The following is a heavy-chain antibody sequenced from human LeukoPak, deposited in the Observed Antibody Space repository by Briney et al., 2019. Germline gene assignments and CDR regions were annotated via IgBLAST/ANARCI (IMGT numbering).Heavy chain of an antibody. J-gene: IGHJ4*02. Sequence: APVKVSCKASGGTFSSYAISWVRQAPGQGLEWTGGIIPIFGTANYAQKFQGRVTITADESTSTAYMELSSLRSEDTAVYYCATGGYDFDYWGQGTLVTVSS. CDR1: GGTFSSYA. CDR2: IIPIFGTA. V-gene: IGHV1-69*01. CDR3: ATGGYDFDY. D-gene: IGHD5-12*01.